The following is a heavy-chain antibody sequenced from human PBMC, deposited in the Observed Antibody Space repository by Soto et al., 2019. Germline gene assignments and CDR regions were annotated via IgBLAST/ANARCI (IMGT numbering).Heavy chain of an antibody. CDR2: INSDGSRT. Sequence: PGGSLRLSCAASGFTFSTYYMHWVRQAPGKGLVWVSRINSDGSRTNYADSVKGRFAVSRDNSKNTLYLQMNSLRVEDAAVYYCARDRLVPYGYGMDVWGQGTTVTVSS. D-gene: IGHD2-2*01. CDR3: ARDRLVPYGYGMDV. J-gene: IGHJ6*02. CDR1: GFTFSTYY. V-gene: IGHV3-74*01.